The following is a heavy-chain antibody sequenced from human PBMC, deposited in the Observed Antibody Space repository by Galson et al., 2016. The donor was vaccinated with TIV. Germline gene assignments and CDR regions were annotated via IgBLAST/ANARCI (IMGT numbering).Heavy chain of an antibody. D-gene: IGHD1-26*01. Sequence: SVKVSCKASGFTFTDYGFSWVRQAPGQGLEWMGWISSYNGDTNYARKVQGRVTLTTETSTNTAYMELRSLRPDDTAVYYCAREGGYYAKGGYYEIWGQGTPVTVSS. V-gene: IGHV1-18*01. J-gene: IGHJ4*02. CDR2: ISSYNGDT. CDR3: AREGGYYAKGGYYEI. CDR1: GFTFTDYG.